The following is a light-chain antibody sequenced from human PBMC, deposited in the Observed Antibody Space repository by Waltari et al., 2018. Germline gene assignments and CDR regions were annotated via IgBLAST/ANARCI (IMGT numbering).Light chain of an antibody. CDR3: QNRRDWPLLT. V-gene: IGKV3-11*01. Sequence: VLTQSPATLSLSPGDRATLSCRASQNIGDYLAWYQQKPGQAPRLLISAASNRATGVPARFSGSASGTDFTLTISSLEPEDFAVYYCQNRRDWPLLTFGGGTKVEIK. CDR2: AAS. J-gene: IGKJ4*01. CDR1: QNIGDY.